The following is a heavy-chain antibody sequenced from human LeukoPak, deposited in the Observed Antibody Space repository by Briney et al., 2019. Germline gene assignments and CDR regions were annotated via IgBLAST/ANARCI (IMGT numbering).Heavy chain of an antibody. CDR3: ARDPLW. V-gene: IGHV4-4*07. CDR1: GGSISSYY. CDR2: IYPGGTT. Sequence: SETLSLTCTVSGGSISSYYWSWIRQPAGKGLEWIGHIYPGGTTSYNPSLKSRVTMSVDTSKNQFSLRLTSVIAADTAVYYCARDPLWWGQGTLVTVSS. J-gene: IGHJ4*02. D-gene: IGHD2-21*01.